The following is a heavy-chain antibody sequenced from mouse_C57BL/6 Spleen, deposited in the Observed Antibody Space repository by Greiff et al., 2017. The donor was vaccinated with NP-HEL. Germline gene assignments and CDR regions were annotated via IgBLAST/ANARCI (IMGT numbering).Heavy chain of an antibody. CDR1: GYTFTDYN. V-gene: IGHV1-18*01. Sequence: EVKLVESGPELVKPGASVKIPCKASGYTFTDYNMDWVKQSHGKSLEWIGDINPNNGGTIYNQKFKGKATLTVDKSSSTAYMELRSLTSEDTAVYYCARRITTVVAMDYFDYWGQGTTLTVSS. CDR2: INPNNGGT. J-gene: IGHJ2*01. CDR3: ARRITTVVAMDYFDY. D-gene: IGHD1-1*01.